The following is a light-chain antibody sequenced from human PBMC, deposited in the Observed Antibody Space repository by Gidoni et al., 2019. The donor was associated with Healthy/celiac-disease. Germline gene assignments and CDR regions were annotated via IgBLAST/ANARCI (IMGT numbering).Light chain of an antibody. Sequence: DIQMTQSPSTLSASVGDRVTITCRASQSISSWLAWYQQKPGKAPKLLIYDASSLESGVPSRFSGSGSGTEFTLTISSLQTDEFATYYCQQYNSYAWTFGQGTKVEIK. J-gene: IGKJ1*01. CDR2: DAS. V-gene: IGKV1-5*01. CDR3: QQYNSYAWT. CDR1: QSISSW.